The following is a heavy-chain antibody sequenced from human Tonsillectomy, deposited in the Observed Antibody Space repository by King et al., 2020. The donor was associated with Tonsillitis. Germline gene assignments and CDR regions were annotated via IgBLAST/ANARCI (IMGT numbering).Heavy chain of an antibody. Sequence: HEQLVQSGAEVKNPGASVKVSCKASGYTFTDNYMHWVRQAPGQGLEWMGWINPNSGGTKYAQKFQGRVTMTRDTSITTAYMELSRLRSDDTAVYYCARPRVRLVYYFDDWGEGTVVTGSS. CDR2: INPNSGGT. D-gene: IGHD2-8*01. J-gene: IGHJ4*02. CDR3: ARPRVRLVYYFDD. CDR1: GYTFTDNY. V-gene: IGHV1-2*02.